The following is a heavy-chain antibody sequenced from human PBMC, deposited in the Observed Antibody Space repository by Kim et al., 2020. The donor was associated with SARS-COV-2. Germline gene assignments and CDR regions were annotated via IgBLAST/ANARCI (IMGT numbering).Heavy chain of an antibody. D-gene: IGHD3-10*01. CDR1: GGSISSSSYY. CDR3: ASCITMVRGVIDGRLFDY. CDR2: IYYSGST. Sequence: SETLSLTCTVSGGSISSSSYYWGWIRQPPGKGLEWIGSIYYSGSTYYNPSLKSRVTISVDTSKNQFSLKLSSVTAADTAVYYCASCITMVRGVIDGRLFDYWGQGTLVTVSS. J-gene: IGHJ4*02. V-gene: IGHV4-39*01.